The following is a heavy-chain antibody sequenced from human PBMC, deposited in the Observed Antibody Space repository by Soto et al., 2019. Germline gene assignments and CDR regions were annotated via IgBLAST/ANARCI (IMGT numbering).Heavy chain of an antibody. D-gene: IGHD5-12*01. Sequence: SETLSLTCTVSGGSISSYYWSWIRQPPGKGLEWIGYIYYSGSTNYNPSLKSRDTISVDTSKNQFSLKLSSVTAADTAVYYCARHSRDIVATTYYFDYWGQGTLVTVSS. CDR1: GGSISSYY. CDR2: IYYSGST. J-gene: IGHJ4*02. CDR3: ARHSRDIVATTYYFDY. V-gene: IGHV4-59*08.